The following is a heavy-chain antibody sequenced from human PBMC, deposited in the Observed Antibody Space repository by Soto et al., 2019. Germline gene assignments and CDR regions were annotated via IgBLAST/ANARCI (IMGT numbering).Heavy chain of an antibody. J-gene: IGHJ4*02. D-gene: IGHD2-8*02. CDR2: ICPDGSNK. CDR1: GFSLISQW. CDR3: ARPDGATYESRY. Sequence: CLRLSCVASGFSLISQWMRWVRQAPGKGLERVAAICPDGSNKYYTDSVKGRFAISRDNSNNTLYLQMNSLRADDTAVYYCARPDGATYESRYWGKGTLVTVSS. V-gene: IGHV3-33*01.